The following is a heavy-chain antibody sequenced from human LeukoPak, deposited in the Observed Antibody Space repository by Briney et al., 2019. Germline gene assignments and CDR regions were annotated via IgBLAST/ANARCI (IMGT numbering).Heavy chain of an antibody. CDR2: INPSGGST. CDR3: ARPMWNTVATTYGGFDS. D-gene: IGHD5-12*01. CDR1: GYTFNSYY. V-gene: IGHV1-46*02. J-gene: IGHJ4*02. Sequence: ASVKVSCKASGYTFNSYYLHWVRQAPGQGLEWMGIINPSGGSTSYAQKFQGRVAMSSDTSTSTLYVELSSLTSEDTAVYYCARPMWNTVATTYGGFDSWGQGTLVTVSS.